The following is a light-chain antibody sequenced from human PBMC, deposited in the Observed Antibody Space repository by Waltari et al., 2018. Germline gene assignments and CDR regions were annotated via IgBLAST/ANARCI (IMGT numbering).Light chain of an antibody. CDR2: GAT. V-gene: IGLV2-23*01. Sequence: QSALTQPSSVSGPPGQSITISCTSAVGNYHLVSWYQQRPRTAPKLKIYGATKRPSGVSDRFSGSKSVNTASLTISGLQAEDEADYYCCTFTSSGTWVFGGGTKLTVL. J-gene: IGLJ2*01. CDR3: CTFTSSGTWV. CDR1: SAVGNYHL.